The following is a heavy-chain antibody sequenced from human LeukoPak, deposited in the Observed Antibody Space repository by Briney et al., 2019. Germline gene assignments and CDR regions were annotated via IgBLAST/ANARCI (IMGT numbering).Heavy chain of an antibody. V-gene: IGHV3-11*04. D-gene: IGHD6-6*01. CDR2: ITSSGDDI. CDR1: GFTFSDYY. J-gene: IGHJ4*02. CDR3: ARDAIAARADFDY. Sequence: GGSLRLSCAASGFTFSDYYMSWIRQAPGKGLEWVAYITSSGDDIYYADSVKGRFTISRDNAKNTLYLQMNSLRAEDTAVYYCARDAIAARADFDYWGQGTLVTVSS.